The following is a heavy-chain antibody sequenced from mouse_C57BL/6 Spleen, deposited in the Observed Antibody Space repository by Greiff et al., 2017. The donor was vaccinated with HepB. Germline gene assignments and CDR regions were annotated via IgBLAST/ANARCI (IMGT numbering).Heavy chain of an antibody. CDR3: ARGDSNMWYFDV. Sequence: QVQLQQSGAELVKPGASVKLSCKASGYTFTSYWMHWVKQRPGQGLEWIGMIHPNSGSTNYNEKFKSKATLTVDKSSSTAYMQLSSLTSEDSAVYYCARGDSNMWYFDVWGTGTTVTVSS. CDR1: GYTFTSYW. D-gene: IGHD2-5*01. CDR2: IHPNSGST. V-gene: IGHV1-64*01. J-gene: IGHJ1*03.